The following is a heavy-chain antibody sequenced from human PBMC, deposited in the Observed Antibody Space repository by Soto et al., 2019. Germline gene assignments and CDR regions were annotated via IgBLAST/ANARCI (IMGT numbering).Heavy chain of an antibody. CDR2: ISAYNGNT. D-gene: IGHD3-10*01. V-gene: IGHV1-18*01. CDR3: ARVVRKDGSGIFSYYYGMDV. CDR1: GYTFTSYG. Sequence: GASVKVSCKASGYTFTSYGISWVRQAPGQGLEWMGWISAYNGNTNYAQKLQGRVTMTTDTSTSTAYMELRSLRSDDTAVYYCARVVRKDGSGIFSYYYGMDVWGQGTTVTVSS. J-gene: IGHJ6*02.